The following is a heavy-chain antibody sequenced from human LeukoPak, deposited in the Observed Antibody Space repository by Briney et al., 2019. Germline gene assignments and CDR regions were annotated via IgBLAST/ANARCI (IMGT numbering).Heavy chain of an antibody. V-gene: IGHV4-39*01. CDR2: VYYSATT. CDR1: GGSISSSHYY. Sequence: PSETLSLTCTVSGGSISSSHYYWGWIRRTPVKGLEWIGTVYYSATTYYNPSLESRATISEDTSKNQFSLTLRSVTAADTAVYYCARQISDYYYYYIDVWGKGTTVTVSS. J-gene: IGHJ6*03. CDR3: ARQISDYYYYYIDV. D-gene: IGHD3-10*01.